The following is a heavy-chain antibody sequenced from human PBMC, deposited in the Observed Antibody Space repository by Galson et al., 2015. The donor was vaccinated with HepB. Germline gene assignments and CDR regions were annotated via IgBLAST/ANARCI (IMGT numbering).Heavy chain of an antibody. J-gene: IGHJ6*03. CDR2: FDPEDGET. CDR3: ARGAFRNDRVYYYYYMNV. Sequence: SVKVSCKVSGYTLTELSMHWVRQAPGKGLEWMGGFDPEDGETICAQKFQGRVTMTEDTSTDTAYMELSRLTSEDTAVYYCARGAFRNDRVYYYYYMNVWGKGTTVTVSS. CDR1: GYTLTELS. D-gene: IGHD1-14*01. V-gene: IGHV1-24*01.